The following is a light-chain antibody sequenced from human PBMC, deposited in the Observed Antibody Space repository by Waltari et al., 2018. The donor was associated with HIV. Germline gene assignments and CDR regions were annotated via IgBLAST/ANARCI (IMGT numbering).Light chain of an antibody. Sequence: QSVLTQPPSVSGAPRQRVTISCTGNNSNIGANDDVHWYQQLPGTAPKLLIYGNTKRPSGVPDRFSGSKSGTSASLVITGLRAEDEADYYCQSYDSSLSGSEVFGGGTKLSVL. V-gene: IGLV1-40*01. J-gene: IGLJ2*01. CDR2: GNT. CDR1: NSNIGANDD. CDR3: QSYDSSLSGSEV.